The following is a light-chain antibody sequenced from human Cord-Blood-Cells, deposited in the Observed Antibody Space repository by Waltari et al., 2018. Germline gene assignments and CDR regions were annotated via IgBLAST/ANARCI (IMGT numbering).Light chain of an antibody. CDR2: RNN. CDR1: SSNIGSNY. Sequence: QSVLTQQPSASGTPGQRVTISCSGSSSNIGSNYVYWYQQLPGTAPKLLIYRNNQRPSGVPDRFSGSKSGTSASLAISGLRSEDEADYYCAAWDDSLWVFGGGTKLTVL. V-gene: IGLV1-47*01. J-gene: IGLJ3*02. CDR3: AAWDDSLWV.